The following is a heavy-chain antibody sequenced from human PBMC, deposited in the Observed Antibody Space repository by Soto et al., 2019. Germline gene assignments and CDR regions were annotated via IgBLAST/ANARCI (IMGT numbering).Heavy chain of an antibody. D-gene: IGHD1-7*01. CDR2: IIRILGIA. V-gene: IGHV1-69*02. CDR3: ARGGHDWNYVRY. J-gene: IGHJ4*02. CDR1: GGTFSSYT. Sequence: QVQLVQSGAEVKKPGSSVKVSCKASGGTFSSYTISWVRQAPGQGLEWMGRIIRILGIANYAQKFQGRVTITAVKSTSTAYMELSSLRSEDTAVYYCARGGHDWNYVRYWGQGTLVTVSS.